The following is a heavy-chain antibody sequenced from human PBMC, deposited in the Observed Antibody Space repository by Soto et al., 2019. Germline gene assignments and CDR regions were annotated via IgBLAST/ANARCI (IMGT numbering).Heavy chain of an antibody. J-gene: IGHJ4*02. CDR3: ARRGSYDFWSGTEYYFDY. V-gene: IGHV1-18*01. CDR2: ISAYNGNT. Sequence: GASVKVSCKASGYTFTSYGISWVRQAPGQGLEWMGWISAYNGNTNYAQKLQGRVTMTTDTSTSTAYMELRSLRSDDTAVYYCARRGSYDFWSGTEYYFDYWGQGTLVTVSS. CDR1: GYTFTSYG. D-gene: IGHD3-3*01.